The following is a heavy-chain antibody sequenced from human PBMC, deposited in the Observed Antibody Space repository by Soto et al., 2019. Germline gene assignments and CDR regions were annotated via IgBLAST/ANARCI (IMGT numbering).Heavy chain of an antibody. CDR3: ARWRAEQLVRFDY. J-gene: IGHJ4*02. Sequence: GESLKISCKGSGYSFTSYWIGWVRQMPGKGLEWMGIIYPGDSDTRYSPSFQGQVTISADKSISTAYLQWSSLKASVTAMYYCARWRAEQLVRFDYWGQGTLVTVSS. D-gene: IGHD6-6*01. V-gene: IGHV5-51*01. CDR1: GYSFTSYW. CDR2: IYPGDSDT.